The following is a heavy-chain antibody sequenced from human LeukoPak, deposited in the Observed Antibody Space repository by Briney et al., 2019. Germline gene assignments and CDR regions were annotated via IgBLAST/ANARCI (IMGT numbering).Heavy chain of an antibody. J-gene: IGHJ4*02. CDR3: ARRPRNSGSYDGPPGLDY. D-gene: IGHD1-26*01. CDR2: INHSGST. Sequence: SETLSLTCAVYGGSFSGYYWSWIRQPPGKGLEWIGEINHSGSTNYNPSLKSRVTISVDTSKNQFSLKLSSMTAADTAVYYCARRPRNSGSYDGPPGLDYWGQGTRVTVSS. V-gene: IGHV4-34*01. CDR1: GGSFSGYY.